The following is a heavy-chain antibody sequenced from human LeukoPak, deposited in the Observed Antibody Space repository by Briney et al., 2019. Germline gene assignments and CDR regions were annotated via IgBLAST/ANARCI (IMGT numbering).Heavy chain of an antibody. CDR1: GFTFSAYW. J-gene: IGHJ3*02. D-gene: IGHD3-3*01. Sequence: GESLRLSCAASGFTFSAYWMHWGRQVPGKGQEWVSGINWNGGSTGYADSVKGRLTISRDNAKNSLYLQMNSLRAEDTALYYCARSPYTPLEWLLFSDAFDIWGPGTMVTVSS. CDR3: ARSPYTPLEWLLFSDAFDI. V-gene: IGHV3-20*04. CDR2: INWNGGST.